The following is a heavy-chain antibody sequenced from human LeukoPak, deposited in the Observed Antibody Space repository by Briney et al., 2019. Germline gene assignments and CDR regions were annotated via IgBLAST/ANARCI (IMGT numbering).Heavy chain of an antibody. D-gene: IGHD6-19*01. CDR1: GGTFSSYA. Sequence: SVKVSCKASGGTFSSYAISWVRQAPGQGLEWMGRIIPILGIANYAQKFQGRVTITADKSTSTAYMELSSLRSEDTAVYYCARGGYSSGWSPRFDYWGQGTLVTVSS. CDR2: IIPILGIA. J-gene: IGHJ4*02. V-gene: IGHV1-69*04. CDR3: ARGGYSSGWSPRFDY.